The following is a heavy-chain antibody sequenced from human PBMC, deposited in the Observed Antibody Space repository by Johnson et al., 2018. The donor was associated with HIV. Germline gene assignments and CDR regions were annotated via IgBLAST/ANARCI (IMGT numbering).Heavy chain of an antibody. V-gene: IGHV3-30*03. D-gene: IGHD6-13*01. CDR1: GFTFSNYG. CDR2: ISYDGTNK. Sequence: QVQLVESGGGLVQPGGSLRLSCAAFGFTFSNYGVHWVRQAPGKGLEWVAVISYDGTNKYYADSAKVRFTISSDNSRNTLFLQMNSLGVEDTAAYYGARGVKQQLSVVDAFGIWGQGTMVTVSS. CDR3: ARGVKQQLSVVDAFGI. J-gene: IGHJ3*02.